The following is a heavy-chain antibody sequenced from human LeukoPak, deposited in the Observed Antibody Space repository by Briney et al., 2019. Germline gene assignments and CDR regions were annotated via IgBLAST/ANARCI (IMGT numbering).Heavy chain of an antibody. Sequence: PGGSLRLSCAASGFTFGSYAMSWVRQAPGKGLEWVGFIRGKGYGGTAEYAASVKGRFTFSRDDSKSVAYLQMNSLQTEDTAVYYCTRDGSRLYPLVWGQGTLVTVSS. CDR1: GFTFGSYA. CDR3: TRDGSRLYPLV. CDR2: IRGKGYGGTA. J-gene: IGHJ4*02. D-gene: IGHD2-2*01. V-gene: IGHV3-49*04.